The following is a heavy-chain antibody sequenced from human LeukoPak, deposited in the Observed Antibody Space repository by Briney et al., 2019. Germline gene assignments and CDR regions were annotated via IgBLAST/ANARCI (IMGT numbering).Heavy chain of an antibody. V-gene: IGHV4-31*03. CDR1: GGSISSGGYY. D-gene: IGHD3-22*01. Sequence: PSETLSLTCTVSGGSISSGGYYWSWIRQHPGKGLEWIGYIYYSGSTYYNPSLKSRVTISVDTSKNQFSLKLSSVTAAVTAVYYCARERDYYDSSGYYWGQGTLVTVSS. CDR2: IYYSGST. CDR3: ARERDYYDSSGYY. J-gene: IGHJ4*02.